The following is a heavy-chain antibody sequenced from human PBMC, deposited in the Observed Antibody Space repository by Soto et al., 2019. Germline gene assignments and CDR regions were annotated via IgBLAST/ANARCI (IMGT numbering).Heavy chain of an antibody. CDR2: INHSGST. D-gene: IGHD1-1*01. Sequence: PSETLSLTCAVYGGSFSGYYWSWIRQPPGKGLEWIGEINHSGSTNYNPSLKSRVTISVDTSKNQFSLKLSSVTAADTAVYYCARGEETGTPFLYWGQGTLVTVFS. J-gene: IGHJ4*02. CDR1: GGSFSGYY. V-gene: IGHV4-34*01. CDR3: ARGEETGTPFLY.